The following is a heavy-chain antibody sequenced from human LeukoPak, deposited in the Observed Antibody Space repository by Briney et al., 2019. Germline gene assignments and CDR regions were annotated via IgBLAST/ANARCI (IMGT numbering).Heavy chain of an antibody. CDR3: APSPVGDIWFDP. J-gene: IGHJ5*02. CDR1: GFTFSSYW. Sequence: PGGSLRLSCAASGFTFSSYWMHWVRQAPGKGLVWVSRINSDGSSTSYADSVKGRFTISRDNAKNTLYLQMNSLRAEDTAVYYCAPSPVGDIWFDPWGQGTLVTVSS. V-gene: IGHV3-74*01. CDR2: INSDGSST. D-gene: IGHD3-16*01.